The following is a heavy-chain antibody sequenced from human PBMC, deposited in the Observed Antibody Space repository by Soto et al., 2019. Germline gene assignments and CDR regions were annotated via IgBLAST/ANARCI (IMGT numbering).Heavy chain of an antibody. Sequence: SETLSLTCTVSGGSISSYYWSWIRQPPGKGLEWIGYIYYSGSTNYNPSLKSRVTISVDTSKNQFSLKLSSVTAADTAVYYCARDITGTNNWFDPWGQGTLVTVSS. J-gene: IGHJ5*02. CDR1: GGSISSYY. CDR3: ARDITGTNNWFDP. V-gene: IGHV4-59*01. CDR2: IYYSGST. D-gene: IGHD1-20*01.